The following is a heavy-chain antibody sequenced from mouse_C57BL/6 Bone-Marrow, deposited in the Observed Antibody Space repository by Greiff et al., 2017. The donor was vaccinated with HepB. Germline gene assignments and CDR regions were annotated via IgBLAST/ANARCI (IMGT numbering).Heavy chain of an antibody. Sequence: EVQLQQSGPELVKPGASVKISCKASGYSFTGYYMNWVKQSPEKSLEWIGEINPSTGGTTYNQKFKAQATLTVDKSSSTAYMQLKSLTSEDSAVYYCARDGSYYEDYAMDYWGQGTSVTVSA. CDR2: INPSTGGT. CDR1: GYSFTGYY. V-gene: IGHV1-42*01. J-gene: IGHJ4*01. CDR3: ARDGSYYEDYAMDY. D-gene: IGHD2-12*01.